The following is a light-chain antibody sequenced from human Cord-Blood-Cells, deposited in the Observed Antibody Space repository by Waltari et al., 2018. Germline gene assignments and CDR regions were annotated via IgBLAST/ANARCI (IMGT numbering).Light chain of an antibody. Sequence: EIVLTQSPATLSLSPGERATLSCTASQSVSSYLAWYQQKPGQAPRLLIYDASNRATGIPARFSGSGSGTDFTLTISSLEPEDFAVYYCQQRSNWPPLTFGGGTK. V-gene: IGKV3-11*01. J-gene: IGKJ4*01. CDR1: QSVSSY. CDR3: QQRSNWPPLT. CDR2: DAS.